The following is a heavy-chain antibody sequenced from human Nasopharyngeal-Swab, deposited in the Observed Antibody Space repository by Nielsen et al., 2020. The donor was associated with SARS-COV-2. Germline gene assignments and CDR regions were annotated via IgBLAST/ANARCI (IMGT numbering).Heavy chain of an antibody. CDR2: IYYSGST. D-gene: IGHD3-10*01. J-gene: IGHJ4*02. V-gene: IGHV4-30-4*01. CDR3: ARDMIRGVYDY. CDR1: GDSISSGSYY. Sequence: SCTVSGDSISSGSYYWNWVRQPPGKGLEWIGHIYYSGSTYYKPSLKSRGTISLDASKNQFSLTLRSVTAADTAVYYCARDMIRGVYDYWGQGTLVTVSS.